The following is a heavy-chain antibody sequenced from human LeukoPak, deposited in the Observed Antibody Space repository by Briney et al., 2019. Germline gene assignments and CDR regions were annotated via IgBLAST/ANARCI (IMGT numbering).Heavy chain of an antibody. CDR3: ARNSGSYYYYYYMDV. J-gene: IGHJ6*03. Sequence: PGGSLRLSCAASGFTFSSYEMNWVRQAPGKGLEWVSGINWNGGSTGYADSVKGRFTISRDNAKNSLYQQMNSLRAEDTALYYCARNSGSYYYYYYMDVWGKGTTVTVSS. V-gene: IGHV3-20*04. CDR1: GFTFSSYE. CDR2: INWNGGST. D-gene: IGHD1-26*01.